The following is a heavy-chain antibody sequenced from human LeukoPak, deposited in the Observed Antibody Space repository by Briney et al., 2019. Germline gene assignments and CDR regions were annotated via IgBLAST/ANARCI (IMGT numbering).Heavy chain of an antibody. CDR1: GGSISSGSYY. Sequence: PSETLSLTCTVSGGSISSGSYYWSWIRQPAGKGLEWIGRIYTSGSTNYNPSLKSRVTISVDMSKNQFSLKLSSVTAADTAVYYCARGLRYFDWGQGTLVTVSS. J-gene: IGHJ4*02. D-gene: IGHD3-9*01. CDR2: IYTSGST. V-gene: IGHV4-61*02. CDR3: ARGLRYFD.